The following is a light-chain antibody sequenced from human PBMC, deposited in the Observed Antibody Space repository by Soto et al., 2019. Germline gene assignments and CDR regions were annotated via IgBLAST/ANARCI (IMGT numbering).Light chain of an antibody. J-gene: IGKJ1*01. CDR1: QDINNY. CDR3: QQYNSYS. Sequence: DIQMTQSPSSLSASVGDRVTITCQASQDINNYLNWYQQKSGKAPKLLIYDASNLERGVPSRFSGSGSGTEFTLTISSLQPDDFATYYCQQYNSYSFGQGTKVDIK. V-gene: IGKV1-33*01. CDR2: DAS.